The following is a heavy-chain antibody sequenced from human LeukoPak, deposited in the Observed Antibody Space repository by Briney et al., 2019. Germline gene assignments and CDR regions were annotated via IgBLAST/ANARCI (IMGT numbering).Heavy chain of an antibody. J-gene: IGHJ3*02. Sequence: GASVKVSCKASGYTFTGYYIHWVRQAPGQGLEWMGWINPNSGGTNYAQKFQGWVTMTRDTSISTAYMELSRLRSDDTAVYYCARAKGAADYAFDIWGQGTMVTVSS. CDR3: ARAKGAADYAFDI. CDR1: GYTFTGYY. D-gene: IGHD2-15*01. V-gene: IGHV1-2*04. CDR2: INPNSGGT.